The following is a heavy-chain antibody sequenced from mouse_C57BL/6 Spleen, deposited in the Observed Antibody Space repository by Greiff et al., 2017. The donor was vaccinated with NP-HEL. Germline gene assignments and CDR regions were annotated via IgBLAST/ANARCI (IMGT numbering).Heavy chain of an antibody. CDR3: AREGDYGYYFDY. V-gene: IGHV5-4*01. D-gene: IGHD1-1*02. CDR1: GFTFSSYA. CDR2: ISDGGSYT. Sequence: EVKVVESGGGLVKPGGSLKLSCAASGFTFSSYAMSWVRQTPEKRLEWVATISDGGSYTYYPDNVKGRFTISRDNAKNNLYLQMSHLKSEDTAMYYCAREGDYGYYFDYGGQGTTLTVSS. J-gene: IGHJ2*01.